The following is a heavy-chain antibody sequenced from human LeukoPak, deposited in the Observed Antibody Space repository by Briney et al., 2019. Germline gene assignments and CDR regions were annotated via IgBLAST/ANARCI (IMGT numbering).Heavy chain of an antibody. V-gene: IGHV3-30*18. Sequence: PGGSLRLSCAAPGFTFSRYSINWVRQAPGKGLEWVAGISYDGRDKYYADSVKGRFTISRDNSKNTPNLQMNSLRAEDTAVYYCAKPRGGDSWAFDVWGQGTMVTVSS. CDR2: ISYDGRDK. CDR3: AKPRGGDSWAFDV. D-gene: IGHD2-21*02. J-gene: IGHJ3*01. CDR1: GFTFSRYS.